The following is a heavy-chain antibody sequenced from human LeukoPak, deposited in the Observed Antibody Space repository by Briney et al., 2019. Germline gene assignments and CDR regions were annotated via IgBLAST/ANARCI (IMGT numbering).Heavy chain of an antibody. CDR3: ARGTVTTQYFDY. V-gene: IGHV4-59*01. J-gene: IGHJ4*02. Sequence: ASETLSLTCTVSGGSISNYHWGWIRQPPGKGLEWIGYIYYSGDTNYNPSVKSRVTMSVDTSKNQFSLKLTSVTAADTAVYYCARGTVTTQYFDYWGQGTLVTVSS. CDR2: IYYSGDT. CDR1: GGSISNYH. D-gene: IGHD4-11*01.